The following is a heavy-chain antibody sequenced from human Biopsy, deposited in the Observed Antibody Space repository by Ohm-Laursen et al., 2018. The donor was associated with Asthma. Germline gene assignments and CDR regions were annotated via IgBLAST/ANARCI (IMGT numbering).Heavy chain of an antibody. V-gene: IGHV3-30*18. CDR2: ISFDGSNK. Sequence: SLRLSCSAPGFTFSNYGMHWVRQAPGKGLDWVAVISFDGSNKNYTDSVKGRFTISRDNSRNTLHLQMNSLRAEDTAVYYCAKDVFPGWELRRGPDYWGQGTLVTVSA. CDR3: AKDVFPGWELRRGPDY. D-gene: IGHD1-26*01. CDR1: GFTFSNYG. J-gene: IGHJ4*02.